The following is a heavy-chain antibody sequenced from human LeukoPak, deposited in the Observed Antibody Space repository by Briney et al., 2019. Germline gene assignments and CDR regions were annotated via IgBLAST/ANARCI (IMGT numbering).Heavy chain of an antibody. V-gene: IGHV3-21*01. D-gene: IGHD5-18*01. CDR1: GFTLSSYS. J-gene: IGHJ4*02. CDR2: ISSSSSYI. CDR3: ARDSRGDTAMARGDY. Sequence: GGSLRLSCAASGFTLSSYSMNWVRQAPGRGLEWVSSISSSSSYIYYADSVKGRFTISRDNAKNSLYLQMNSLRAEDTAVYYCARDSRGDTAMARGDYWGQGTLVTVSS.